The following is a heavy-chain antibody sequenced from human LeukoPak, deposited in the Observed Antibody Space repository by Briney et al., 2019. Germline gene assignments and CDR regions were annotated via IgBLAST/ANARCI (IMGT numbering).Heavy chain of an antibody. V-gene: IGHV4-61*02. D-gene: IGHD3-22*01. CDR2: IHTSGST. Sequence: SETLSLTXTVSGGSISSGSYYWSWTRQPAGKGLEWIGRIHTSGSTNQNPSLKSRVTISVDTSKNQFFLKLSSVTAADTAVYYCARLSYYYDSTWGQGTLVTVSS. CDR3: ARLSYYYDST. CDR1: GGSISSGSYY. J-gene: IGHJ5*02.